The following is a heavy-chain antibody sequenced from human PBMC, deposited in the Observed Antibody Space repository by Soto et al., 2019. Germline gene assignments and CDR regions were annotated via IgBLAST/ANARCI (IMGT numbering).Heavy chain of an antibody. CDR2: INPSGGST. D-gene: IGHD6-13*01. CDR3: ARSIAAAVDFDY. J-gene: IGHJ4*02. V-gene: IGHV1-46*01. Sequence: ASVKVSCKASGYTFTSYYMHWVRQAPGQGLEWMGIINPSGGSTNYAQKFQGRVTMTEDTSTDTAYMELSSLRSEDTAVYYCARSIAAAVDFDYWGQGTLVTVSS. CDR1: GYTFTSYY.